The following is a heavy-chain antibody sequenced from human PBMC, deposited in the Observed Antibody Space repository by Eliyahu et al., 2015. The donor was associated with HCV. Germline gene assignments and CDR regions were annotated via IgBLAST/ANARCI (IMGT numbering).Heavy chain of an antibody. D-gene: IGHD3-22*01. CDR2: TYYRSKWYY. CDR1: GDXVSXHGAA. J-gene: IGHJ5*01. V-gene: IGHV6-1*01. CDR3: ARDLRNYYDFTGLGWFDS. Sequence: QTQLHQSGPGLVKPSQTLSLTCAISGDXVSXHGAAWNWIRQSPSRGLEWLGRTYYRSKWYYDYSISVRSRITIKSDTSKNQFSLHLNSVTPEDTAVYYCARDLRNYYDFTGLGWFDSWGQGILVTVSS.